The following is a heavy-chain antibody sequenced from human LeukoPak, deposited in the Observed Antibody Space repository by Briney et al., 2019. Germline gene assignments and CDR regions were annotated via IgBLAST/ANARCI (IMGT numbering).Heavy chain of an antibody. CDR1: GGSISSSSYY. CDR2: IYYSGST. CDR3: CARREEKVATMRALDY. Sequence: SETLSLTCTVSGGSISSSSYYWGWIRQPPGKGLEWIGSIYYSGSTYYNPSLKSRVTISVDTSKNQFSLKLSSVTAADTAGYYCCARREEKVATMRALDYWGQGTLVTVSS. D-gene: IGHD5-24*01. V-gene: IGHV4-39*01. J-gene: IGHJ4*02.